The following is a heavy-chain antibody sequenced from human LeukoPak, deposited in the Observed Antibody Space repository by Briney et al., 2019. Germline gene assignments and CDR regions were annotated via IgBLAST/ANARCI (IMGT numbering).Heavy chain of an antibody. CDR3: ARVINSGWLGELSD. J-gene: IGHJ4*02. CDR1: GFTFSTYW. CDR2: INSDGSST. V-gene: IGHV3-74*01. D-gene: IGHD6-19*01. Sequence: GGSLRLSCAASGFTFSTYWMHWVRQAPGKGLVWVSRINSDGSSTTYADSVKGRFTISRDNAKNTLYLQMNSPRAEDTAVYYCARVINSGWLGELSDWGQGTLVTVSS.